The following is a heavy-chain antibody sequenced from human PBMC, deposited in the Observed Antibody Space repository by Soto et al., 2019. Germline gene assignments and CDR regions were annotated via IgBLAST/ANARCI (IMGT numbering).Heavy chain of an antibody. V-gene: IGHV4-34*01. CDR3: ARGPKGEVGGTWYYYAMDV. CDR1: GGSFSGYY. CDR2: INHSGST. D-gene: IGHD1-26*01. J-gene: IGHJ6*02. Sequence: SETLSLTCAVYGGSFSGYYWSWIRQPPGKWLEWIGEINHSGSTNYNPSLKSRVTISVDTSKNQFSLKLNSVTAADTAVYYCARGPKGEVGGTWYYYAMDVWGQGXTVTVYS.